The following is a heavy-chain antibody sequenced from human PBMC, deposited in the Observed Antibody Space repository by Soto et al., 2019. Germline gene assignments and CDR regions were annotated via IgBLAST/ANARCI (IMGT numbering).Heavy chain of an antibody. CDR1: GGSISSYY. CDR3: ARVFNYYDSSGYYWVLDNKKTPQYFDY. CDR2: IYYSGST. V-gene: IGHV4-59*01. J-gene: IGHJ4*02. D-gene: IGHD3-22*01. Sequence: SETLSLTCTVSGGSISSYYWSWIRQPPGKGLEWIGYIYYSGSTNYNPSLKSRVTISVDTSKNQFSLKLSSVTAADTAVYYCARVFNYYDSSGYYWVLDNKKTPQYFDYWGQGTLVTVSS.